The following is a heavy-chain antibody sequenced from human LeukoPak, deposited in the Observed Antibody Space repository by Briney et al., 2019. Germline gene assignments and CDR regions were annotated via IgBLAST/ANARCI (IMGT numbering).Heavy chain of an antibody. CDR1: GFTFSDCN. D-gene: IGHD1-26*01. Sequence: GGSLRLSCAASGFTFSDCNMRWIRQAPGKGLEWVSSISRSGSTKYYADSVKGRFTISRDNAKNSLFLQMNSLRAEDTAVYYCARVRQSYWDLSFDYWGQGTLVTVSS. CDR3: ARVRQSYWDLSFDY. J-gene: IGHJ4*02. CDR2: ISRSGSTK. V-gene: IGHV3-11*01.